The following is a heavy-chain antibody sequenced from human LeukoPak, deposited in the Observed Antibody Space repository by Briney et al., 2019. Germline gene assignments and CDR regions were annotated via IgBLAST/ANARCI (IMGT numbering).Heavy chain of an antibody. D-gene: IGHD6-6*01. CDR2: ISGRGGST. CDR3: ATATSPFDY. J-gene: IGHJ4*02. CDR1: GFTFSSYA. Sequence: PGGSLRLSCAASGFTFSSYAMSWVRQAPGKGLEWVSAISGRGGSTYYADSVKGRFTIPRDNSKNTLYLHMTSVRAEDTAVYYCATATSPFDYWGQGTLVTVSS. V-gene: IGHV3-23*01.